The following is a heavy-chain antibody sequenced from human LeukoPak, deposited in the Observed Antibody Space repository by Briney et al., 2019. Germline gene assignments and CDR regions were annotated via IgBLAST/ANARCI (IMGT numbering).Heavy chain of an antibody. D-gene: IGHD4-17*01. CDR3: ARVYGDYFYYYYYMDV. CDR1: GFTFSSYS. J-gene: IGHJ6*03. CDR2: ISSSSSYI. V-gene: IGHV3-21*04. Sequence: PGGSLRLSCAASGFTFSSYSMNWVRQAPGKGLEWVSSISSSSSYIYYADSVKGRFTLSRDNSKNTLYLQMNSLRAEDTAVYYCARVYGDYFYYYYYMDVWGKGTTVTISS.